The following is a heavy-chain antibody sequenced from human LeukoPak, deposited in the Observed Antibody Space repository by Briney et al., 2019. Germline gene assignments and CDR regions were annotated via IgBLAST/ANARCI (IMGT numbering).Heavy chain of an antibody. D-gene: IGHD6-19*01. CDR3: ARDHSGWYYFDY. CDR1: GFTFSSYS. CDR2: ISSSSSYI. Sequence: PGGSLRLSCAASGFTFSSYSMNWVRQAPGKGLEWVSSISSSSSYIYYADSVKGRFTISRDNAKNSLYLQMNSLRAEDTAVYYCARDHSGWYYFDYWGQGTLVTASS. J-gene: IGHJ4*02. V-gene: IGHV3-21*01.